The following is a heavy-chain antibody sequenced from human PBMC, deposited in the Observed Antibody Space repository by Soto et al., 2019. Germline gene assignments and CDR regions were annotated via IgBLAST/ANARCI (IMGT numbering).Heavy chain of an antibody. D-gene: IGHD2-15*01. V-gene: IGHV4-4*02. CDR3: AREGTDCSGGSCYRSGAFDI. J-gene: IGHJ3*02. CDR1: SGSISSSNW. Sequence: QVQLQESGPGLVKPSGTLSLTCAVSSGSISSSNWWSWVRQPPGKALEWIGAIYHSGSTTYNPSRRGRVSIAVDKSKNQFSLELSAVTAADTAVYYCAREGTDCSGGSCYRSGAFDIWGQGTMVTVSS. CDR2: IYHSGST.